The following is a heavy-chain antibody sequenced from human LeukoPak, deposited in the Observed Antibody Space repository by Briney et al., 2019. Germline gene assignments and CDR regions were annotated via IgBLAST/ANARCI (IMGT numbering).Heavy chain of an antibody. CDR2: IYSDGST. CDR3: ARGRRDCGGDCYVAFDI. Sequence: PGGSLRLSCVASGFSVSSNYMTWVRQAPGTGLEGVSVIYSDGSTYYADSVKGRFTISRDNSKNSLFLQMHSLRADDTAVYYCARGRRDCGGDCYVAFDIWGQGTMVTVSS. D-gene: IGHD2-21*02. J-gene: IGHJ3*02. CDR1: GFSVSSNY. V-gene: IGHV3-53*01.